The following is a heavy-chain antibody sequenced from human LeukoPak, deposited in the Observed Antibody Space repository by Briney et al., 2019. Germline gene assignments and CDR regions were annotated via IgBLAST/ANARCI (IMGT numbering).Heavy chain of an antibody. D-gene: IGHD6-13*01. V-gene: IGHV4-4*07. CDR1: GASINSYH. CDR3: ARDRIGSWAPYGLEV. J-gene: IGHJ6*02. Sequence: PSETLSLTCTVSGASINSYHWSWIGQPAGKGLEWIGLIYSSGNANYNPSLKSRVTMSVDTSKNHFSLKLSSVTAADTAVYSCARDRIGSWAPYGLEVWGQGSTVTVSS. CDR2: IYSSGNA.